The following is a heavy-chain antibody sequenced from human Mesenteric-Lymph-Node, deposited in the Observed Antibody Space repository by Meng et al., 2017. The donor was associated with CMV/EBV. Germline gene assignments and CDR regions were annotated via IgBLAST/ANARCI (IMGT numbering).Heavy chain of an antibody. CDR1: GFTVTGHY. CDR2: IYSEAT. CDR3: SRVFQRPSFADAMGAYYYGMDV. J-gene: IGHJ6*02. Sequence: GESLKISCAASGFTVTGHYMSWVRQAPGKGLEWVSVIYSEATYYADSVKGRFTISRDNSKNTLSLQMNSLRAEDTAVYYCSRVFQRPSFADAMGAYYYGMDVWGQGTTVIVSS. V-gene: IGHV3-53*01. D-gene: IGHD2-2*01.